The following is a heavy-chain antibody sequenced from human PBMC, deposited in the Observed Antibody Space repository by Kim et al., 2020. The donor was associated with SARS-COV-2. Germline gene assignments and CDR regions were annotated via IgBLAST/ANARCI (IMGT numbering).Heavy chain of an antibody. V-gene: IGHV4-59*01. D-gene: IGHD3-22*01. J-gene: IGHJ3*02. Sequence: SETLSLTCTVSGGSISSYYWSWIRQPPGKGLEWIGYIYYSGSTTYNPSLKSRVTISVDTSKNQFSLKLSSVTAADTAVYYCARGSPGGPYYYDSSGYYHLDAFDIWGQGTMVTVSS. CDR3: ARGSPGGPYYYDSSGYYHLDAFDI. CDR1: GGSISSYY. CDR2: IYYSGST.